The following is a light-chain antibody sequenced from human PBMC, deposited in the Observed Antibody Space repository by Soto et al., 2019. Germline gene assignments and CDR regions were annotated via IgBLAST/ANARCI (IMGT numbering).Light chain of an antibody. CDR2: EVT. Sequence: QSALTQVASVSGSPGQSITVSCSGTRSDIGSYNDVSWYQQYPGKAPKLMIFEVTKRPSGVSNRFSGSKSGSTASLTISGLQGEDEADYYCCSYAGSGTWMFGGGTKVTVL. V-gene: IGLV2-23*02. CDR1: RSDIGSYND. CDR3: CSYAGSGTWM. J-gene: IGLJ3*02.